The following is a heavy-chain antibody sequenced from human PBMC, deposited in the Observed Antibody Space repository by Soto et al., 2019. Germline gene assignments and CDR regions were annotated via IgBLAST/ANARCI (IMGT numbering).Heavy chain of an antibody. V-gene: IGHV3-11*01. CDR1: GFTFSNYY. D-gene: IGHD6-19*01. CDR3: ARSYSSGWEFDY. CDR2: ISSTGRTR. J-gene: IGHJ4*02. Sequence: GGSLRLSCGASGFTFSNYYMSWISQAPGKGLEWVSYISSTGRTRYYADSVKGRFTVSRDNAQNSLSLKLNSLRVEDTAVYYCARSYSSGWEFDYWGQGIQVTVSS.